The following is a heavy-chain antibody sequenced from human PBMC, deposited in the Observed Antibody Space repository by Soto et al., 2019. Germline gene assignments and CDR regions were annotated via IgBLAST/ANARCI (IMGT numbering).Heavy chain of an antibody. V-gene: IGHV3-74*01. CDR2: IDYDGTTT. J-gene: IGHJ1*01. Sequence: EVQLVESGGGLVQPGGSLRLSCAASGFSFDSYWMNWVRQAPGQGPMWVSRIDYDGTTTNYADSVKGRFTISRDNAKSTLYLQMNSLRPEDTAVYYCTRGPRASSGGTGAYWGKGTLVTVSS. D-gene: IGHD2-2*01. CDR3: TRGPRASSGGTGAY. CDR1: GFSFDSYW.